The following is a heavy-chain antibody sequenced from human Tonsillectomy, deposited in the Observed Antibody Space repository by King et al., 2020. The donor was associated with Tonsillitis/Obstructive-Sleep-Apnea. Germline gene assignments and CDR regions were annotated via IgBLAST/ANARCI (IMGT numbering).Heavy chain of an antibody. Sequence: QLVQSGGGVVQPGRSLRLSCAASGFTFSSYGMHWVRQAPGKGLEWVAVIWYDGSNKYYADSVKGRFTISRDNSKNTLYLQMNSLRAEDTAVYYCARARAAHDAFDIWGQGTMVTVSS. D-gene: IGHD6-6*01. V-gene: IGHV3-33*01. J-gene: IGHJ3*02. CDR1: GFTFSSYG. CDR3: ARARAAHDAFDI. CDR2: IWYDGSNK.